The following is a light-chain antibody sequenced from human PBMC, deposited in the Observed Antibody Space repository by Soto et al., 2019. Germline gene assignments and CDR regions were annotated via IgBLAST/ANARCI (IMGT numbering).Light chain of an antibody. Sequence: QPALTQPASVSGSPGQSITISCTGAGSDVGGYNYVSWYQQHPGKAPKLMVYDVSNRPSGVSNRFSGSKSGNTASLTISGLQPEDEADYYCSSYTSSSTVVFGGGTKVTVL. CDR3: SSYTSSSTVV. J-gene: IGLJ2*01. V-gene: IGLV2-14*03. CDR2: DVS. CDR1: GSDVGGYNY.